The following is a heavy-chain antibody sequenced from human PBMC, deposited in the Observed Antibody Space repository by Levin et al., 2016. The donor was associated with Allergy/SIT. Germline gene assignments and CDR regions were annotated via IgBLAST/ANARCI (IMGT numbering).Heavy chain of an antibody. J-gene: IGHJ6*03. CDR3: ARGDFWSGYYTGYYYYYMDV. CDR2: INAGNGNT. CDR1: GYTFTSYA. D-gene: IGHD3-3*01. Sequence: ASVKVSCKASGYTFTSYAMHWVRQAPGQRLEWMGWINAGNGNTKYSQKFQGRVTITRDTSASTAYMELSSLRSEDTAVYYCARGDFWSGYYTGYYYYYMDVWGKGTTVTVSS. V-gene: IGHV1-3*01.